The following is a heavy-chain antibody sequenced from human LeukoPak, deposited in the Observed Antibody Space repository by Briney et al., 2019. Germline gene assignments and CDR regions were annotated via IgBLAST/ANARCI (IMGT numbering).Heavy chain of an antibody. J-gene: IGHJ4*02. CDR1: GGSFSGYY. CDR3: ARAYYDILTGYPTYYFDY. Sequence: SETLSLTCAVYGGSFSGYYWSWIRQPPGKGLEWIGEINHSGSTNYNPSLKSRVTISVDTSKNQFSLKLSSVTAADTAVYYCARAYYDILTGYPTYYFDYWGQGTLVTVSS. CDR2: INHSGST. D-gene: IGHD3-9*01. V-gene: IGHV4-34*01.